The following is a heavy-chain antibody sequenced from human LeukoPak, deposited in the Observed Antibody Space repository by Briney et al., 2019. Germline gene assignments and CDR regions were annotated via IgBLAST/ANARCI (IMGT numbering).Heavy chain of an antibody. D-gene: IGHD3-10*01. J-gene: IGHJ6*03. CDR2: IIPIFGTA. V-gene: IGHV1-69*05. CDR3: ARDYGSGSYSLYMDV. Sequence: SVKVSCKASGYTFTGYYMHWVRQAPGQGLEWMGGIIPIFGTANYAQKFQGRVTITTDESTSTAYMELSSLRSEDTAVYYCARDYGSGSYSLYMDVWGKGTTVTVSS. CDR1: GYTFTGYY.